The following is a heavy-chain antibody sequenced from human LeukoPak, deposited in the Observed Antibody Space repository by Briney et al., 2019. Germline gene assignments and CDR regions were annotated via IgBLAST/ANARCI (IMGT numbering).Heavy chain of an antibody. V-gene: IGHV4-39*01. D-gene: IGHD3-22*01. CDR3: AGVQDYYDSSGYFY. CDR2: IYYSGST. Sequence: SETLSLTCTVSGGSISSSSYYWGWIRQPPGKGLECIGSIYYSGSTYYNPSLKSRVTISVDTSKKQFSLKLSSVTAADTAVYYCAGVQDYYDSSGYFYWGQGTLVTVSS. CDR1: GGSISSSSYY. J-gene: IGHJ4*02.